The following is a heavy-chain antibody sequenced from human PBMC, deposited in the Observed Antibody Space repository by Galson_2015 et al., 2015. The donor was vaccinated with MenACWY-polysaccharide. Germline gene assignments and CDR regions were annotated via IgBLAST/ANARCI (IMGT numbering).Heavy chain of an antibody. V-gene: IGHV3-9*01. CDR1: GFTFDDYA. CDR2: ISWNSGSI. CDR3: AKERRFGAESWFDP. J-gene: IGHJ5*02. Sequence: SLRLSCAASGFTFDDYAMHWVRQAPGKGLEWVSGISWNSGSIGYADSVKGRFTISRDNAKNSLYLQMNSLRAEDTALYYCAKERRFGAESWFDPWAQATLVTASS. D-gene: IGHD3-10*01.